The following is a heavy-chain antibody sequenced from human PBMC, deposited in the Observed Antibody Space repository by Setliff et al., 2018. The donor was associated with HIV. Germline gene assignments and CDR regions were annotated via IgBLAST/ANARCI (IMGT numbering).Heavy chain of an antibody. D-gene: IGHD6-13*01. J-gene: IGHJ4*02. CDR1: GYIFSSYG. CDR2: ISAYSGNT. Sequence: ALVKVSCKASGYIFSSYGITWVRQAPGQGLEWMGWISAYSGNTNYAQKLQGRVTMTTDTSTNTASMELRRLRSNDTAVYYCVTSEPYNSSPFHWGQGTLVTVSS. V-gene: IGHV1-18*01. CDR3: VTSEPYNSSPFH.